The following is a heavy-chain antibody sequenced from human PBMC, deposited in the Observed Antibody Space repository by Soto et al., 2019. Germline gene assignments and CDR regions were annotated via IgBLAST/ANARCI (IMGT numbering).Heavy chain of an antibody. J-gene: IGHJ2*01. D-gene: IGHD5-12*01. Sequence: QVQLVQSGAEVKKPGSSVKVSCKASGGTFSSYAISWVRQAPGQGLEWMGGIIPIFGTANYAQKFQGRATITADEAKSTAYMELSSLRSEDTAVYYCARELGGYSGYDTWYFDLWGRGPLVTASS. CDR2: IIPIFGTA. CDR1: GGTFSSYA. CDR3: ARELGGYSGYDTWYFDL. V-gene: IGHV1-69*01.